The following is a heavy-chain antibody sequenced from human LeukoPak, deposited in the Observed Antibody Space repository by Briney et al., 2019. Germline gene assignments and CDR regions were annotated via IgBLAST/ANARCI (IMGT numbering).Heavy chain of an antibody. J-gene: IGHJ4*02. CDR1: GYTFTGYY. D-gene: IGHD3-10*01. V-gene: IGHV1-2*02. CDR3: ARARPGAYGSGSYPDY. CDR2: INPNSGGT. Sequence: GASVKVSCKASGYTFTGYYMHWVRQAPGQGLEWMGWINPNSGGTNYAQKFQGRVTMTRYTSISTAYMELSRLRSDDTAVYYCARARPGAYGSGSYPDYWGQGTLVTVSS.